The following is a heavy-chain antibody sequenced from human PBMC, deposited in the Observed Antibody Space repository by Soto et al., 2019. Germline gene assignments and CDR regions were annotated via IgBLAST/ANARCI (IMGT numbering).Heavy chain of an antibody. D-gene: IGHD1-7*01. CDR3: ASRDPGTSVDY. CDR2: IYRTGST. V-gene: IGHV4-4*02. CDR1: GGSFTSNNW. Sequence: QVQLQESGPGLVKPSGTLSLTCAVSGGSFTSNNWWTWVRQPPGQGLEWIGEIYRTGSTNYNPSLKSRVTISLDKSENQFSLTVTSLTAADPAVYYCASRDPGTSVDYWGKGTLVTVSS. J-gene: IGHJ4*02.